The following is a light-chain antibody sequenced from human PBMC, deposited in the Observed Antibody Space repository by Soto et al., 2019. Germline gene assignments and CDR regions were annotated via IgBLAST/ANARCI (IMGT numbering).Light chain of an antibody. CDR3: QQYHNWRT. Sequence: EIVMTQSPATLSVSPGERATLSCRASERIGRDLAWYQQKPGQAPSLLIFSASNRATCVAARFSGSGSGTECTLTISSLQSEDFAVYYCQQYHNWRTFGQGTKLESK. J-gene: IGKJ2*01. CDR2: SAS. V-gene: IGKV3-15*01. CDR1: ERIGRD.